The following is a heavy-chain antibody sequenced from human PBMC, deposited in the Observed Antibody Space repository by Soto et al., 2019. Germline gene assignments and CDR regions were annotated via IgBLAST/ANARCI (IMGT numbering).Heavy chain of an antibody. D-gene: IGHD1-1*01. CDR2: IFYSGST. J-gene: IGHJ5*01. CDR3: ARSGDNFSFTDS. CDR1: GGSIRGYY. Sequence: VSGGSIRGYYWTWIRQPPGEGLEWIGYIFYSGSTNYNPSLKSRVTISVDTSKNQFSLRLASVTAADTAMYYCARSGDNFSFTDSWGQGTLVTVSS. V-gene: IGHV4-59*01.